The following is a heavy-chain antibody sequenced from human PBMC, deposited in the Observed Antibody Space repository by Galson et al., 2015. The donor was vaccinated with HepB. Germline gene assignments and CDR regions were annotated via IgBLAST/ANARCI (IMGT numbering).Heavy chain of an antibody. CDR3: ARGPLRGYSYGFGWGY. V-gene: IGHV1-18*01. Sequence: SVKVSCKASGYTFTSYGISWVRQAPGQGLEWMGWISAYNGNTNYAQKLQGRVTMTTDTSTSTAYMELRSPRSDDTAVYYCARGPLRGYSYGFGWGYWGQGTLVTVSS. D-gene: IGHD5-18*01. CDR1: GYTFTSYG. CDR2: ISAYNGNT. J-gene: IGHJ4*02.